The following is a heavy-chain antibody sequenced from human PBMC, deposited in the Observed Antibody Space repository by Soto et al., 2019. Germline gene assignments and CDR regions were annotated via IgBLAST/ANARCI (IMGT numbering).Heavy chain of an antibody. J-gene: IGHJ4*02. Sequence: QVLLLQSGSEVKKAGSSVKVSCKASGDAFKSYAIHWVRQAPGQGLEYMGRIIPSYDRTKYAQQLQGRLTLTADMYTSTVYIELSSLRSEDTAVYYCARGLTNDYGDDTFDYWGQGTKVIVSS. V-gene: IGHV1-69*06. CDR1: GDAFKSYA. CDR3: ARGLTNDYGDDTFDY. D-gene: IGHD4-17*01. CDR2: IIPSYDRT.